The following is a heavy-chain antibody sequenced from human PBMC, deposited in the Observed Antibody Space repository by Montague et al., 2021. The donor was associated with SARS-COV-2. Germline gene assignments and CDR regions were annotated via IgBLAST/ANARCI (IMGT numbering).Heavy chain of an antibody. D-gene: IGHD3-16*02. V-gene: IGHV4-39*01. CDR2: IYYSGST. Sequence: SETLSLTCTVSGGSISSSSYYWGWIRQPPGKGLEWIGSIYYSGSTYHNPSLKSRVTISVDTSKNQFSLKVTSVTAADTAVYYCARHVTFGGVVVALDYWGQGHLVSVSS. J-gene: IGHJ4*02. CDR1: GGSISSSSYY. CDR3: ARHVTFGGVVVALDY.